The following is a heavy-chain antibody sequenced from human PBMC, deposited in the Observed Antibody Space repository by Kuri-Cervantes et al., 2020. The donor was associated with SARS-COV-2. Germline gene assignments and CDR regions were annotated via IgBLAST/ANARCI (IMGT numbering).Heavy chain of an antibody. CDR3: ARPPGWGSEYFDL. D-gene: IGHD7-27*01. V-gene: IGHV5-51*01. J-gene: IGHJ2*01. CDR1: GYSFTSYW. CDR2: IYPGDSDT. Sequence: GGSLRLSCKGSGYSFTSYWIGWVRQMPGKGLEWMGIIYPGDSDTRYSPSFQGQVTISADKSISTAYLQWSSLKASDTAMYYCARPPGWGSEYFDLWGRGTLVTVSS.